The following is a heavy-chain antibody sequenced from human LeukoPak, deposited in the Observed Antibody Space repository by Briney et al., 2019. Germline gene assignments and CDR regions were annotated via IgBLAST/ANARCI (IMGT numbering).Heavy chain of an antibody. V-gene: IGHV3-7*01. CDR1: GFTFSSKW. D-gene: IGHD3-16*01. Sequence: GGSLRLSCVASGFTFSSKWMSWVRQAPGKGLEWVGNIQPDGSEQYPVDSVKGRFTISRDNARNSLFLQMNSLRVEDTAVYYCASQSYARFDPWGQGTLVTVSS. CDR3: ASQSYARFDP. J-gene: IGHJ5*02. CDR2: IQPDGSEQ.